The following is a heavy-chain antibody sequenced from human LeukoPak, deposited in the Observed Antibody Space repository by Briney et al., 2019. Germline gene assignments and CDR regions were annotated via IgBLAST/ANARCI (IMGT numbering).Heavy chain of an antibody. CDR3: ARVPLEATMVRGVIPNWFDP. J-gene: IGHJ5*02. V-gene: IGHV1-18*04. D-gene: IGHD3-10*01. Sequence: ASVKVSCKASGYTFTSYGISGVRQAPGQGLEWMGWISAYNGNTNYAQKLQGRVTMTTDTSTSTAYMELRSLRSDDTAVYYCARVPLEATMVRGVIPNWFDPWGQGTLVTVSS. CDR1: GYTFTSYG. CDR2: ISAYNGNT.